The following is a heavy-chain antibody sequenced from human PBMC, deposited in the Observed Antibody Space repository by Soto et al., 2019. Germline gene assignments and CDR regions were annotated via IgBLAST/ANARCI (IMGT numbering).Heavy chain of an antibody. D-gene: IGHD2-15*01. CDR2: INHSGST. CDR3: ARGQRCSGGSCYSVWFDP. V-gene: IGHV4-34*01. CDR1: GGSFSGYY. Sequence: PSETLSLTCAVYGGSFSGYYWSWIRQPPGKGLEWIGEINHSGSTNYNPSLKSRVTISVDTSKNQFSLKLSSVTAADTAVYYCARGQRCSGGSCYSVWFDPWGRGTLVTVSS. J-gene: IGHJ5*02.